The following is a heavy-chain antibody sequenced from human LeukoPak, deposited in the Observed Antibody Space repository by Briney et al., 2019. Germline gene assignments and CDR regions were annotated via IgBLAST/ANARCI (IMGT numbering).Heavy chain of an antibody. CDR2: IKSKTDGGTP. CDR1: GFTFSSYS. CDR3: TTGAYDILTGYYHWYFDL. D-gene: IGHD3-9*01. J-gene: IGHJ2*01. Sequence: GGSLRLSRVGSGFTFSSYSMNWVRQAPGRGLEWVGRIKSKTDGGTPDYAAPVKGRFTISRDDSKNMLYLQMNSLKTEDTAVYYCTTGAYDILTGYYHWYFDLWGRGTLVTVSS. V-gene: IGHV3-15*01.